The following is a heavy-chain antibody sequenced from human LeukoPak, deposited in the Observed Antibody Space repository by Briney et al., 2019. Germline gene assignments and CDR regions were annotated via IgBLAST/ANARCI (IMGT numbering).Heavy chain of an antibody. D-gene: IGHD4-17*01. CDR2: LGISGDYA. V-gene: IGHV3-23*01. CDR1: GFTLSSYA. J-gene: IGHJ3*02. Sequence: GGSLRLSCVASGFTLSSYAVSWVRQAPGKGLQWVSSLGISGDYAWYAGSVKGRFTISRDSSKNTLYLQMNRLGAEDTAVYYCAREFTVTTFDAFDIWGQGTMVTVSS. CDR3: AREFTVTTFDAFDI.